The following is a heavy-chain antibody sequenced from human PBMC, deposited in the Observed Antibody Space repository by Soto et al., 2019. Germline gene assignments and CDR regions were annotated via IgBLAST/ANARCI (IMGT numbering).Heavy chain of an antibody. D-gene: IGHD2-2*01. J-gene: IGHJ6*02. CDR2: MNPNSGNT. CDR1: GYTFTSYD. Sequence: QVQLVQSGAEVKKPGASVKVSCKASGYTFTSYDINWVRQATGQGLEWMGWMNPNSGNTGYAQKFQGRVTMTRNTSISTAYMELSSLRSEDTDVYYCARNCSSTSCYYYYGMDVWVQGTTVTVSS. V-gene: IGHV1-8*01. CDR3: ARNCSSTSCYYYYGMDV.